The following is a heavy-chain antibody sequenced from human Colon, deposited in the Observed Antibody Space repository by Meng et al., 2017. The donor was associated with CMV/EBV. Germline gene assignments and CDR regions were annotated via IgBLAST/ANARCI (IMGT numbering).Heavy chain of an antibody. J-gene: IGHJ4*02. CDR3: AKDRVGRTGWYGASDY. CDR1: FTFDDYA. CDR2: ISWNGADA. V-gene: IGHV3-43D*03. D-gene: IGHD2-15*01. Sequence: FTFDDYAMPWVRQAPGKGLEWVCLISWNGADAYYGDSVKGRFTISRDNSNNSLYLQMSNLRPEDTALYYCAKDRVGRTGWYGASDYWGQGALVTVSS.